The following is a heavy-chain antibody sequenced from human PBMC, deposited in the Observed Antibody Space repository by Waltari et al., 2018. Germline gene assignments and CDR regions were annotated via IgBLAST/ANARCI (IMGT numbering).Heavy chain of an antibody. CDR1: GFNVSQYF. CDR3: LNYDFDS. J-gene: IGHJ4*02. Sequence: DVQVVEPGGGLGQPGGSLRLSCVGSGFNVSQYFIPWVRQPPGKGPVWVERMNNDGSIVNDAASVKGRFTISRDNGKSTVYLQMNSLRGDDTALYYCLNYDFDSWGQGALVTVSS. CDR2: MNNDGSIV. V-gene: IGHV3-74*01. D-gene: IGHD1-7*01.